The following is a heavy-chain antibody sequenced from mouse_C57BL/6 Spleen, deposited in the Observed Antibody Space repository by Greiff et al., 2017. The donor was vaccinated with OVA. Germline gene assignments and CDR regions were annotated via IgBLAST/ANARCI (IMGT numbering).Heavy chain of an antibody. CDR1: GYTFTDYN. D-gene: IGHD1-1*01. Sequence: DVQLQESGPELVKPGASVKMSCKASGYTFTDYNMHWVKQSHGKSLEWIGYINPNNGGTSYNQKFKGKATLTVNKSSSTAYMELRSLTSEDSAVYYCARRDNYYGSSYGYFDVWGTGTTVTVSS. CDR2: INPNNGGT. V-gene: IGHV1-22*01. CDR3: ARRDNYYGSSYGYFDV. J-gene: IGHJ1*03.